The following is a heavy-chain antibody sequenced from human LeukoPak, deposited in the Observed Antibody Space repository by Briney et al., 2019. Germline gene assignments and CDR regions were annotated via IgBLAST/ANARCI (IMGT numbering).Heavy chain of an antibody. V-gene: IGHV3-23*01. Sequence: GGSLRLSCAAAGFTFSSYAMSWVRQAPGKGLEWVSAISGSGGSTYYADSVKGRFTISRDNSKNTLYLQMNSLRAEDTAVYYCAKIRGYYGSGSYLGGNYFDYWGQGTLVTVSS. CDR2: ISGSGGST. D-gene: IGHD3-10*01. CDR1: GFTFSSYA. CDR3: AKIRGYYGSGSYLGGNYFDY. J-gene: IGHJ4*02.